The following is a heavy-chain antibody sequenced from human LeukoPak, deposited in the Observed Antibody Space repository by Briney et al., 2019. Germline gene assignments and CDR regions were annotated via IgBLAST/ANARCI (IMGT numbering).Heavy chain of an antibody. D-gene: IGHD6-13*01. CDR3: AKPQGAGVAAAGYGMDV. V-gene: IGHV3-23*01. CDR1: GFTLSSYA. CDR2: ISGSGGST. J-gene: IGHJ6*02. Sequence: PGGSLRLSCAASGFTLSSYAMNWVRQAPGKGLEWVSAISGSGGSTYYADSVKGRVTISRDNSKNTLYLQMNRLRAEDTAVYSCAKPQGAGVAAAGYGMDVWGQGTTVTVSS.